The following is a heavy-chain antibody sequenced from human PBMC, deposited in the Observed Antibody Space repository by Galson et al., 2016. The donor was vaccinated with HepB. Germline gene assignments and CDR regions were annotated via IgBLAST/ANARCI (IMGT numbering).Heavy chain of an antibody. D-gene: IGHD1-26*01. Sequence: SVKVSCKASGYTFTGYVIQWVRQAPGQGLEWMGSINPNNGGTNSAQKFQGRVTMTRDTSISTAYMELSNLRSDDTAVYYCAADEDLVVGHGFEVWGQGTWVTVST. CDR2: INPNNGGT. CDR1: GYTFTGYV. V-gene: IGHV1-2*02. J-gene: IGHJ3*01. CDR3: AADEDLVVGHGFEV.